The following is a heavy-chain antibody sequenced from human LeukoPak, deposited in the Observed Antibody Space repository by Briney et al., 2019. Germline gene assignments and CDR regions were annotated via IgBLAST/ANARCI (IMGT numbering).Heavy chain of an antibody. CDR1: GGSISSSSYY. CDR2: IYYSGST. V-gene: IGHV4-39*07. D-gene: IGHD6-13*01. J-gene: IGHJ4*02. Sequence: TSETLSLTCTVSGGSISSSSYYWGWIRQPPGKGLEWIESIYYSGSTYYNPSLKSRVTISVDTSKNQFSLKLSSVTAADTAVYYCARATYSSSWYYFDYWGQGTLVTVSS. CDR3: ARATYSSSWYYFDY.